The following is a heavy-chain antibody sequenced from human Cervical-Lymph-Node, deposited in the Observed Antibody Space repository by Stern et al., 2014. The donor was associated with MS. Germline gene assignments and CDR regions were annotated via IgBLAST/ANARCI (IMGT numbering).Heavy chain of an antibody. CDR2: VIPIFGTA. CDR1: GGTFSSYA. D-gene: IGHD4-11*01. V-gene: IGHV1-69*01. CDR3: AFGGPYSNYVYYFDY. Sequence: QVQLGQSGAEVKKPGSSVKVSCKASGGTFSSYAISWVRQSPGQGLEWMGGVIPIFGTANYAQKFQGRVTITADESTSTAYMELSSLRSEDTAVYYCAFGGPYSNYVYYFDYWGQGTLVTVSS. J-gene: IGHJ4*02.